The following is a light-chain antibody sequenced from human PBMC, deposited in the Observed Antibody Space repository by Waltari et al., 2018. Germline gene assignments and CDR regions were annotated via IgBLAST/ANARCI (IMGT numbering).Light chain of an antibody. CDR2: EVS. Sequence: QSALTQPASVPGSPGQSITISCTGTDSDVGAYNFVSWYRQPPGKAPHLIIYEVSERPPGISYRFSGSKSDNTASLTISGLQADDEAVYYCSSYTTSNAPGVFGTGTKVTVL. CDR3: SSYTTSNAPGV. V-gene: IGLV2-14*01. J-gene: IGLJ1*01. CDR1: DSDVGAYNF.